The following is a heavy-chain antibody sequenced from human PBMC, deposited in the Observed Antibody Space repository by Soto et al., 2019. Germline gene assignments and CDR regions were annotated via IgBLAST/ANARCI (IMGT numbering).Heavy chain of an antibody. CDR2: IYPGDSDT. CDR3: ATISAAGKYYSGMDV. CDR1: GYSFTSYW. V-gene: IGHV5-51*01. D-gene: IGHD6-13*01. Sequence: GESLKNSCKGSGYSFTSYWIGWVRQMPGKGLEWMGIIYPGDSDTRYSPSFQGQVTISADKSISTAYLQWSSLKASDTAMYYCATISAAGKYYSGMDVWGQGTTVTVSS. J-gene: IGHJ6*02.